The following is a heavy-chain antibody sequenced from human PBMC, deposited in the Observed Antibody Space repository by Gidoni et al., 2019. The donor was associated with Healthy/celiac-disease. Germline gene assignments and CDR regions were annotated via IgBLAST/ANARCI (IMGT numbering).Heavy chain of an antibody. CDR3: ARGQGYAFWTYGMDV. J-gene: IGHJ6*02. V-gene: IGHV4-31*03. CDR2: IYYSGST. Sequence: QVQLQESGPGLVKPSQTLSLTCTVSGGSISRGGYYWSWIRQHPGKGLEWIGYIYYSGSTYYNPSLKSRVTISVDTSKNQFSLKLSSVTAADTAVYYCARGQGYAFWTYGMDVWGQGTTVTVSS. CDR1: GGSISRGGYY. D-gene: IGHD3-3*01.